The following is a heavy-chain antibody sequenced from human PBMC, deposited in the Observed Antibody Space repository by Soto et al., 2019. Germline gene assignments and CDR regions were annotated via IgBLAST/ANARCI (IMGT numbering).Heavy chain of an antibody. Sequence: SETLSLTCTVSGGSISSYYWSWIRQPPGKGLEWIGYIYYSGSTNYNPSLKSRVTISVDTSKNQFSLKLSSVTAADTAVYYCARLVQLLQGRWFDPWGQGTLVTVS. CDR2: IYYSGST. V-gene: IGHV4-59*08. J-gene: IGHJ5*02. CDR3: ARLVQLLQGRWFDP. D-gene: IGHD2-15*01. CDR1: GGSISSYY.